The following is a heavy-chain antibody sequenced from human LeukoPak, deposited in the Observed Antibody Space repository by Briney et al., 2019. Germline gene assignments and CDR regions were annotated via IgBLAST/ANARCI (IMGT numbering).Heavy chain of an antibody. CDR3: ARVYRGSYLNY. D-gene: IGHD1-26*01. CDR1: GYTFTGYY. J-gene: IGHJ4*02. Sequence: ASVKVSCKASGYTFTGYYMHWVRQAPGQGLVWMGRINPNSGGTNYAQKFQGRVTMTRDTSISTAYMELGRLRSDDTAVYYCARVYRGSYLNYWGQGTLVTVSS. V-gene: IGHV1-2*06. CDR2: INPNSGGT.